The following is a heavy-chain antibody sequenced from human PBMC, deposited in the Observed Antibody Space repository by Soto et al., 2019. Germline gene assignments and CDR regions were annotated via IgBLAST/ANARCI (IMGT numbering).Heavy chain of an antibody. CDR2: ISETSIAI. V-gene: IGHV3-48*02. Sequence: EVQLVESGGGLVQPGGSLRLSCAASGFNFKTYSMNWVRQAPGKGLEWVSYISETSIAIYYRDSVKGRFTISRDNARNTLYLQMNSLRDEYTAVNYCATLQLSLKDIFDSWGQGTLVTVSS. CDR1: GFNFKTYS. J-gene: IGHJ4*02. CDR3: ATLQLSLKDIFDS. D-gene: IGHD2-15*01.